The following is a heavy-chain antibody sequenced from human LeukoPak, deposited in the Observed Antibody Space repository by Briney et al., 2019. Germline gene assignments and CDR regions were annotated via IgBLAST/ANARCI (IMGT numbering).Heavy chain of an antibody. CDR3: ARVGGSSGPDY. J-gene: IGHJ4*02. D-gene: IGHD2-15*01. CDR1: GFTFSSYS. Sequence: KSGGSLRLSCAASGFTFSSYSMNWVRQAPGKGLEWVSSISSSSSYIYYADSVKGRFTISRDNAKNSLYLQMNGLRAEDTAVYYCARVGGSSGPDYWGQGTLVTVSS. CDR2: ISSSSSYI. V-gene: IGHV3-21*01.